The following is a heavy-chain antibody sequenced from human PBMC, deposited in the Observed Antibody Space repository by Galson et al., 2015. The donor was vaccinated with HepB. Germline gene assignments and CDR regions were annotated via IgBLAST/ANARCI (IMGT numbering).Heavy chain of an antibody. CDR3: ARDGGKKVAGLYYYFDY. D-gene: IGHD6-19*01. Sequence: SVKVSCKASGYTFTSYYMHWVRQAPGQGLEWMGIINPSGGSTSYAQKFQGRVTMTRDTSTSTVYMELSSLRSEDTAVYHCARDGGKKVAGLYYYFDYWGQGTLVTVSS. CDR1: GYTFTSYY. CDR2: INPSGGST. V-gene: IGHV1-46*01. J-gene: IGHJ4*02.